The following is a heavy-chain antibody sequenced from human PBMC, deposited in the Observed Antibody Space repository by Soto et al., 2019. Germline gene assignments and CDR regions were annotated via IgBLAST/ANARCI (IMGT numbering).Heavy chain of an antibody. Sequence: QVQLVQSGAEVKKPGASVKVSCKASGYTFTSYYMHWVRQAPGQGLEGMVIINHSGGSTSYEQKFQGRVTMTRDTSTSTVYMELSSLRSEDTAVYYCAIYFRGSSWYNYYGMDVWGQGTTVTVSS. CDR2: INHSGGST. V-gene: IGHV1-46*01. J-gene: IGHJ6*02. CDR3: AIYFRGSSWYNYYGMDV. CDR1: GYTFTSYY. D-gene: IGHD6-13*01.